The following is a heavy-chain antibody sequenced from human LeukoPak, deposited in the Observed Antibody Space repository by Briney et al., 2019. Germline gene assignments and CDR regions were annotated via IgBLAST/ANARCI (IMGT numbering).Heavy chain of an antibody. Sequence: GSLILSCSASSFTFISNYMNWVLQPPRRKGQGGASIISSSTNIYYADSFKSRFTISIDNAKNTLYLQMSSLRAEDTAVYYCARVYSGRYCADYWGQGTLVTVSS. CDR2: IISSSTNI. J-gene: IGHJ4*02. CDR1: SFTFISNY. CDR3: ARVYSGRYCADY. D-gene: IGHD1-26*01. V-gene: IGHV3-21*01.